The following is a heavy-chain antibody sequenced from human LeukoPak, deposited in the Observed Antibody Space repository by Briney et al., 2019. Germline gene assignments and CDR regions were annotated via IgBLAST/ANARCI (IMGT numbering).Heavy chain of an antibody. CDR3: AKGAGYGDLGYFYYMDV. J-gene: IGHJ6*03. V-gene: IGHV3-30*02. Sequence: GGSLRLSCAASGFTFSTYGMHWVRQAPGKGIEWVAFVRYDGSDKYYVDSVKGRFTISRDNSGNTLYLQMNSLRAEDTAVYYCAKGAGYGDLGYFYYMDVWGKGTTVTVSS. D-gene: IGHD4-17*01. CDR2: VRYDGSDK. CDR1: GFTFSTYG.